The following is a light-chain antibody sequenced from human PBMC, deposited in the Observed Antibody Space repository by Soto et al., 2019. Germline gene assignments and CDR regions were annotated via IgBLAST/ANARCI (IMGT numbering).Light chain of an antibody. CDR1: QAIRND. CDR2: AAS. CDR3: LQHNTYPLT. V-gene: IGKV1-17*01. J-gene: IGKJ4*01. Sequence: DIQMTQSPSSLSASVGDRVTISCRSSQAIRNDVAWYQHKSGQAPTRLIYAASSWQSGVPSRFTGSGSGTEFTLAISSLQPEDFATYYCLQHNTYPLTFGGGTKVDIK.